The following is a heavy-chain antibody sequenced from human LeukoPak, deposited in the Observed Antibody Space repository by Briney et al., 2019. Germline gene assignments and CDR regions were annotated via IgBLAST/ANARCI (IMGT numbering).Heavy chain of an antibody. Sequence: PSETLSLTCTVSGGSISSYYWSWIRQPPGKGLEWIGYIYYSGSTNYNPSLKSRVTISEDTSKNQFSLKLSSVTAADTAVYYCARVGCSGGSCYSRKAFDIWGQGTMVTVSS. J-gene: IGHJ3*02. CDR1: GGSISSYY. D-gene: IGHD2-15*01. V-gene: IGHV4-59*01. CDR2: IYYSGST. CDR3: ARVGCSGGSCYSRKAFDI.